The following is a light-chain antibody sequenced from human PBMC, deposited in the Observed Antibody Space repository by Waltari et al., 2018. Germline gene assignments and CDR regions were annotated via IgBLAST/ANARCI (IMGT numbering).Light chain of an antibody. CDR3: SSFTRSSTFV. CDR1: SSDVGVYNY. V-gene: IGLV2-14*03. CDR2: EVS. Sequence: QSALTQPASVSGSPGQSITISCTGTSSDVGVYNYVSWYQQLPGNVPKPMIYEVSKRPSGVSNRFSGSKSGYTASLTISGLQAEDEADYYCSSFTRSSTFVFGGGTKVTVL. J-gene: IGLJ3*02.